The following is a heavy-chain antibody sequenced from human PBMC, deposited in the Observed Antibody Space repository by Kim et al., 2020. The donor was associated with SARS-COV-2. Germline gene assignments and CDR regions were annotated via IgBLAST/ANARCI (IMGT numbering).Heavy chain of an antibody. V-gene: IGHV4-59*13. CDR2: IYYSGST. Sequence: SETLSLTCTVSGGSISSYYWSWIRQPPGKGLEWIGYIYYSGSTNYNPSLKSRVTISVDTSKNQFSLKLSSVTAADTAVYYCARVISYDFWSGHFDYWGQGTLVTVSS. D-gene: IGHD3-3*01. CDR3: ARVISYDFWSGHFDY. CDR1: GGSISSYY. J-gene: IGHJ4*02.